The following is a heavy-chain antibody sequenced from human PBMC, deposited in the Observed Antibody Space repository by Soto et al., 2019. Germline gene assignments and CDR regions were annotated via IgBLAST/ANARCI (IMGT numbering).Heavy chain of an antibody. CDR2: VSSYNGNT. Sequence: SVKVSCKTSGYTFTDHGIDWVRQAPGQGLEWVGWVSSYNGNTNYAYNLKDRVIMTTDASTSTAYMELRGLRSDDPAVYYCAREVEGSYSPADFWGQGTPVTVSS. V-gene: IGHV1-18*01. D-gene: IGHD3-10*01. CDR3: AREVEGSYSPADF. J-gene: IGHJ4*02. CDR1: GYTFTDHG.